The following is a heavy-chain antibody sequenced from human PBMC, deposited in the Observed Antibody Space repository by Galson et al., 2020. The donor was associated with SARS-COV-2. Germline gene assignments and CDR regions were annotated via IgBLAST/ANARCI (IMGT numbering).Heavy chain of an antibody. J-gene: IGHJ6*02. D-gene: IGHD6-19*01. CDR2: IYTGGTT. CDR1: GFTVSSHY. Sequence: GESLKISCAVSGFTVSSHYMSWVRQAPGKGLEWVALIYTGGTTSYTESVRGRFTVSRDNSKNTLNLQMNSLRVDDTAVYYCARDSFSGGWTNYYYYALDVWGQGTTVTVSS. V-gene: IGHV3-53*01. CDR3: ARDSFSGGWTNYYYYALDV.